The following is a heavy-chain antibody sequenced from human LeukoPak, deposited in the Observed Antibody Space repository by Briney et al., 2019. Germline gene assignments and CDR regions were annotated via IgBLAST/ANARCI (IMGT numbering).Heavy chain of an antibody. CDR1: GGSISSSYW. J-gene: IGHJ4*02. CDR2: VYHSGST. V-gene: IGHV4-4*02. CDR3: ARGKGGLLRYLGR. Sequence: SETLSLTCAVSGGSISSSYWWSWVRQPPGKGLEWIGEVYHSGSTNYSPSLKSRVTLSVDKSKNQFSLRLSSVTAADTAVYYCARGKGGLLRYLGRWGQGTLVTVSS. D-gene: IGHD3-9*01.